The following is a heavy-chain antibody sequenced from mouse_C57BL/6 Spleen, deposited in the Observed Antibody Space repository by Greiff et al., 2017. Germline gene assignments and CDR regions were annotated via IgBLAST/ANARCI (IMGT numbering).Heavy chain of an antibody. Sequence: VQLQQPGAELVRPGSSVKLSCKASGYTFTSYWMHWVKQRPIQGLEWIGNIDPSDSETHYNQKFKDKATLTVDKSSSTAYMQLSSLTSEDSAVYYWARSSYYGSSYDYAMDYWGQGTSVTVSS. J-gene: IGHJ4*01. D-gene: IGHD1-1*01. CDR2: IDPSDSET. CDR3: ARSSYYGSSYDYAMDY. CDR1: GYTFTSYW. V-gene: IGHV1-52*01.